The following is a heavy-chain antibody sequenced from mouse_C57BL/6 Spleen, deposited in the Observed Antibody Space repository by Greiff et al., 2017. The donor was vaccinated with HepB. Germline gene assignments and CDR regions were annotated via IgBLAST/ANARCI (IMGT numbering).Heavy chain of an antibody. V-gene: IGHV5-17*01. J-gene: IGHJ4*01. CDR2: ISSGSSTI. D-gene: IGHD4-1*01. CDR1: AFTFSDYG. Sequence: LVESGGGLVKPGGSLKLSCAASAFTFSDYGMHWVRQAPEKGLEWVAYISSGSSTIYYADTVKGRFTISRDNAKNPLFLQRTSLRSEETAMYYCAREGTTGTRAMDYWGQGTSVTVSS. CDR3: AREGTTGTRAMDY.